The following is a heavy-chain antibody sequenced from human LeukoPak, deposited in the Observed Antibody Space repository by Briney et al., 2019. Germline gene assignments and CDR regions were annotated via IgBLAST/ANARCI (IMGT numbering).Heavy chain of an antibody. CDR2: IYTSGST. J-gene: IGHJ5*02. CDR3: ARDDYSNYGYNWFDP. D-gene: IGHD4-11*01. Sequence: SQTLSLTCTVSGGSISSGSYYWSWIRQPAGKGLEWIGRIYTSGSTNYNPSLKSRVTISVDTSKNQFSLKLSSVTAADTAVYYCARDDYSNYGYNWFDPWGQGTLVTVSS. V-gene: IGHV4-61*02. CDR1: GGSISSGSYY.